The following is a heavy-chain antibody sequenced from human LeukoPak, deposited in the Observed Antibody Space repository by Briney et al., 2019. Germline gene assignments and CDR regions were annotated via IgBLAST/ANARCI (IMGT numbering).Heavy chain of an antibody. D-gene: IGHD5-18*01. CDR1: SGSISSYY. CDR3: ARADTAMGNFDY. V-gene: IGHV4-4*07. Sequence: SKTLSLTCTVSSGSISSYYWSWIRQPAGKGLEWIGRIYTSGSTNYNPSLKSRVTMSVDTSKNQFSLKLSSVTAADTAVYYCARADTAMGNFDYWGQGTLVTVSS. CDR2: IYTSGST. J-gene: IGHJ4*02.